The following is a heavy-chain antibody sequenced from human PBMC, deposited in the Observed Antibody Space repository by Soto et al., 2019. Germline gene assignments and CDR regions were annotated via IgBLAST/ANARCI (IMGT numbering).Heavy chain of an antibody. CDR2: ISGRGGVT. V-gene: IGHV3-23*01. D-gene: IGHD3-22*01. CDR3: AKGRQFRSYYEGAGHYND. J-gene: IGHJ4*02. Sequence: EVQLLESGGGLVQPGGSLRLTCVGSGFTFRNQDMRWVRQAPGKGLEWVSGISGRGGVTYYADSVKGRFTISRDNSKNTLEPQNNHLKANYTAVYYWAKGRQFRSYYEGAGHYNDWGQGTLVTVSS. CDR1: GFTFRNQD.